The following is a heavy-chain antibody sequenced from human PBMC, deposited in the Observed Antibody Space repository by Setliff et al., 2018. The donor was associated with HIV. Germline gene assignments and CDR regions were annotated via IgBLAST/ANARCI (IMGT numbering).Heavy chain of an antibody. CDR2: INTSGGSA. CDR1: GYTFTSYP. J-gene: IGHJ4*02. CDR3: ARPRGYFDY. Sequence: GASVKVSCKASGYTFTSYPMHWVRQAPGLGLEWMGVINTSGGSAGYAEKFQGRVTMTTDTSTSTAYMELRSLRSDDTAVYYCARPRGYFDYWGQGTLVTVSS. V-gene: IGHV1-46*01.